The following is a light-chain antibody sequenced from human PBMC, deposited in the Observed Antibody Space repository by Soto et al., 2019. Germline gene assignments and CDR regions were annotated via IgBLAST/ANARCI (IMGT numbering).Light chain of an antibody. CDR1: SSDVGGYNY. J-gene: IGLJ2*01. V-gene: IGLV2-8*01. CDR3: TSYAGSNKVV. CDR2: EVS. Sequence: QSVLTQPPSASGSPGQSVTISCTGASSDVGGYNYVSWYQQHPGKAPKLMIYEVSKRPSGVPDRFSGSKSGNTASLTVSGLQAEDEADYYCTSYAGSNKVVFGGGTKLTFL.